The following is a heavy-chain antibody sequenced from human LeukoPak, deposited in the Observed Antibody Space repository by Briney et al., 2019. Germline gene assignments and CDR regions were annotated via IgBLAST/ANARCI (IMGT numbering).Heavy chain of an antibody. D-gene: IGHD1-26*01. CDR1: GFTFSSYA. J-gene: IGHJ5*02. V-gene: IGHV3-23*01. CDR2: ISGSGGST. CDR3: AKDSKSGSYYRWFDP. Sequence: HTGGSLRLSCAASGFTFSSYAMSWVRQAPGKGLEWVSAISGSGGSTYYADSVKGRFTISRDNSRNTLYLQMNSLRAEDTAVYYCAKDSKSGSYYRWFDPWGQGTLVTVSS.